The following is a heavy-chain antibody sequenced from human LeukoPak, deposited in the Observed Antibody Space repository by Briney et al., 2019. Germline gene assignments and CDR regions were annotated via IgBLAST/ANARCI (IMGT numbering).Heavy chain of an antibody. CDR3: AILPGYYDSSGYPFDY. CDR2: ISYDGSNK. V-gene: IGHV3-30*03. Sequence: GGSLRLSCAASGFTFSSYAMSWVRQAPGKGLEWVAVISYDGSNKYYADSVKGRFTISRDNSKNTLYLQMNSLRAEDTAVYYCAILPGYYDSSGYPFDYWGQGTLVTVSS. J-gene: IGHJ4*02. D-gene: IGHD3-22*01. CDR1: GFTFSSYA.